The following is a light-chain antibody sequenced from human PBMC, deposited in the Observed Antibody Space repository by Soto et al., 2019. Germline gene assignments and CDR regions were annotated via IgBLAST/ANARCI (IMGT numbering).Light chain of an antibody. CDR1: STDVGGHYY. Sequence: QSALTQPASVSGSPGQSITISCTGTSTDVGGHYYVSWYQQHPGKAPKLIIYDVTDRPSGVSHRFSGSKSGNTASLTISWLRTEDEADYYCTSYTSTSSYVAVGGGTKVTVL. V-gene: IGLV2-14*03. CDR2: DVT. J-gene: IGLJ2*01. CDR3: TSYTSTSSYVA.